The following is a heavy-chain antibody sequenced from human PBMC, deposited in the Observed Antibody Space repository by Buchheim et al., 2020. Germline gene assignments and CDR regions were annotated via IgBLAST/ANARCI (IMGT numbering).Heavy chain of an antibody. D-gene: IGHD2-8*02. J-gene: IGHJ5*02. CDR2: ISASDSCT. V-gene: IGHV3-23*01. Sequence: EVQLLESGGGLVQPGGSLRLSCAASGFTFSNFAMNWIRQAPGEGLEWVSGISASDSCTCYADSVKGRFTISRDNSKNSLYLQMNGLRVEDTAVYYCAKPWGAPVTGTGFDTWGQGTL. CDR1: GFTFSNFA. CDR3: AKPWGAPVTGTGFDT.